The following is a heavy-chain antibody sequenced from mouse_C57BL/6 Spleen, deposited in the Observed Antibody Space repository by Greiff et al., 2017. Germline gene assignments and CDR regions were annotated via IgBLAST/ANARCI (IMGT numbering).Heavy chain of an antibody. CDR2: IYPGSGST. D-gene: IGHD2-4*01. CDR3: ERADCDYEGGFAD. J-gene: IGHJ3*01. V-gene: IGHV1-55*01. Sequence: VQLQQPGAELVKPGASVKMSCKASGYTFTSYWITWVKQRPGQGLEWIGDIYPGSGSTHYNEKFKGKATLTVDTSSSTAYMQLSSLTSEASAVYYCERADCDYEGGFADWGKGTLVTVSA. CDR1: GYTFTSYW.